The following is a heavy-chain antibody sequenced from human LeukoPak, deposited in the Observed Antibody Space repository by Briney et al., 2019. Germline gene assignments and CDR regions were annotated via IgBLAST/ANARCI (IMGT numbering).Heavy chain of an antibody. CDR1: GYTLTELS. CDR2: FDPEDGET. CDR3: ATVARLVGATDYYFDY. D-gene: IGHD1-26*01. V-gene: IGHV1-24*01. Sequence: ASVKVSCKVSGYTLTELSMHWVRQAPGKGPEWMGGFDPEDGETIYAQKFQGRVTMTEDTSTDTAYMELSSLRSEDTAVYYCATVARLVGATDYYFDYWGQGTLVTVPS. J-gene: IGHJ4*02.